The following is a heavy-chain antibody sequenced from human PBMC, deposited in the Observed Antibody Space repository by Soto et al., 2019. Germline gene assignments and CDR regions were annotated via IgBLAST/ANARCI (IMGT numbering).Heavy chain of an antibody. CDR2: MNPNSGNT. CDR1: GYTFTSYD. D-gene: IGHD3-16*02. Sequence: ASVKVSCKASGYTFTSYDINWVRQATGQGLEWMGWMNPNSGNTGYAQKFQGRVTMTRNTSISTAYMELSSLRSEDTAVYYCARGFEDYVWGSYRYLAYWGQGTLVTVSS. CDR3: ARGFEDYVWGSYRYLAY. J-gene: IGHJ4*02. V-gene: IGHV1-8*01.